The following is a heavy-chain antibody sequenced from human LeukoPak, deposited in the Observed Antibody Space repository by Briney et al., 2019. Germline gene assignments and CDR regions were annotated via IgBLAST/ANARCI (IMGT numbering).Heavy chain of an antibody. Sequence: GASVKVSCKASGYTFTSYDINWVRQATGQGLEWMGWMNPNSGNTGSAQRFQGRVTMTRDTSRSTAYMELSSLTSEDTAVYYCARGPLVRLPSSFGPWGQGTLVTVSS. V-gene: IGHV1-8*01. J-gene: IGHJ5*02. CDR3: ARGPLVRLPSSFGP. CDR2: MNPNSGNT. CDR1: GYTFTSYD. D-gene: IGHD3-16*02.